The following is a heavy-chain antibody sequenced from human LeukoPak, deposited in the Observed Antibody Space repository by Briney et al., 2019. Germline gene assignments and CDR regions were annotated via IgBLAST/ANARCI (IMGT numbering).Heavy chain of an antibody. Sequence: GGSLRLSCTASGFTFGDYAMSRFRQAPGKGLEWVGFIRSKAYGGTTEYAASVKGRFTISRDDSKSIAYLQMNSLKTEDTAVYYCTRDLPRHGGPGDCGGDCSFDYWGQGTLVTVSS. J-gene: IGHJ4*02. V-gene: IGHV3-49*03. D-gene: IGHD2-21*02. CDR3: TRDLPRHGGPGDCGGDCSFDY. CDR1: GFTFGDYA. CDR2: IRSKAYGGTT.